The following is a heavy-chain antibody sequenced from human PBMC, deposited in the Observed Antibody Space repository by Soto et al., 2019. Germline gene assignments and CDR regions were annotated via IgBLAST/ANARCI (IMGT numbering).Heavy chain of an antibody. D-gene: IGHD2-2*01. CDR3: ARDQGDIVVVPAHAYGMDV. J-gene: IGHJ6*02. CDR2: ISSSGSTI. Sequence: PGGSLRLSCAASGFTFSDYYMSWIRQAPGKGLEWVSYISSSGSTIYYADSVKGRFTISRDNAKNSLYLQMNSLRAEDTAVYYCARDQGDIVVVPAHAYGMDVWGQGTTVTVSS. CDR1: GFTFSDYY. V-gene: IGHV3-11*01.